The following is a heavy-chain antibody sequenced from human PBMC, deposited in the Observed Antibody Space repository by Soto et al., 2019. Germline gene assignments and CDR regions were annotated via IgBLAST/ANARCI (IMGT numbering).Heavy chain of an antibody. J-gene: IGHJ5*02. CDR1: GGSISSYY. D-gene: IGHD6-13*01. CDR2: IYTSGST. Sequence: SETLSLTCTVSGGSISSYYWSWIRQPAGKGLEWIGRIYTSGSTNYNPSPKSRVTMSVDTSKNQFSLKLSSVTAADTAVYYCARGGYSSSWYRRWFDPWGQGTLVTVSS. CDR3: ARGGYSSSWYRRWFDP. V-gene: IGHV4-4*07.